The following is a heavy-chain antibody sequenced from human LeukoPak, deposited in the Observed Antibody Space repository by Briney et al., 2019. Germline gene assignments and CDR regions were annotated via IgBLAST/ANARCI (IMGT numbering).Heavy chain of an antibody. CDR3: GRYCSGVSCYSGYVQ. CDR2: ISTNGGGT. J-gene: IGHJ4*02. Sequence: PGGSLRLSRVASLFTFSTYAMHSVRPTPGRGLEDVSAISTNGGGTYYSNCVKGRFTSSSDNSKNQLHIQMGSLRAEAKARYHCGRYCSGVSCYSGYVQGGGGTRVSVP. CDR1: LFTFSTYA. V-gene: IGHV3-64*01. D-gene: IGHD2-15*01.